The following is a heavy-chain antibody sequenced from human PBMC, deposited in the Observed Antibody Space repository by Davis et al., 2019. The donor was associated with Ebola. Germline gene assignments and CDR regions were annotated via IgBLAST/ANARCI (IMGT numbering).Heavy chain of an antibody. V-gene: IGHV5-51*01. CDR3: ARQESLYGSSDY. CDR2: IYPGDSDT. J-gene: IGHJ4*02. Sequence: GESLKISCKGSGYSFANYWIAWVRQTPAKGLEWMGIIYPGDSDTRYSPAFEGQVTISVDRSISTAYLQWSSLKASDIAIYYCARQESLYGSSDYWGQGTLVTVSS. D-gene: IGHD2/OR15-2a*01. CDR1: GYSFANYW.